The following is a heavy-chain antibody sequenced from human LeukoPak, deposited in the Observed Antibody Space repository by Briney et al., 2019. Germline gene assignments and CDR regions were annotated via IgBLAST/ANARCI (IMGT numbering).Heavy chain of an antibody. CDR1: GVSINSYY. V-gene: IGHV4-59*08. Sequence: SETLSLTCTVSGVSINSYYWSWIRQPPGKGLEWIGYIHYSGSTNYNPSLKSRVTISVDTSKNQFSLKLSSVPAADTAVYYCARVPTDYYGSGSYLDWFDPWGQGTLVTVSS. J-gene: IGHJ5*02. CDR3: ARVPTDYYGSGSYLDWFDP. D-gene: IGHD3-10*01. CDR2: IHYSGST.